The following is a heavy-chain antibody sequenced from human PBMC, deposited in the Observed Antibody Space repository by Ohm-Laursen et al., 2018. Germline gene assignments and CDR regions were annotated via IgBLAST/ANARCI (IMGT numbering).Heavy chain of an antibody. V-gene: IGHV4-34*01. CDR3: ARGGYSYGYYYYYGMDV. D-gene: IGHD5-18*01. Sequence: GTLSLTCAVYGGSFSGYYWSWIRQPPGKGLEWIGEINHSGSTNYNPSLKSRVTISVDTSKNQFSLKLSSVTAADTAVYYCARGGYSYGYYYYYGMDVWGQGTTVTVSS. CDR2: INHSGST. J-gene: IGHJ6*02. CDR1: GGSFSGYY.